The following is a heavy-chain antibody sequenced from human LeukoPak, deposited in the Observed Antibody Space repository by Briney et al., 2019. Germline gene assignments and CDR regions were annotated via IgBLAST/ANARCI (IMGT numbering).Heavy chain of an antibody. J-gene: IGHJ4*02. Sequence: GGSLRLSCAVSGFTFSSFGMHWVRQAPGKGLEWVAVISSDGTNKYYADSVKGRFTISRDNSKNTLYLQMNSLRAEDTAVYYCAKDLGSSGWYIDYWGQGALVTVSS. CDR1: GFTFSSFG. V-gene: IGHV3-30*18. CDR2: ISSDGTNK. CDR3: AKDLGSSGWYIDY. D-gene: IGHD6-19*01.